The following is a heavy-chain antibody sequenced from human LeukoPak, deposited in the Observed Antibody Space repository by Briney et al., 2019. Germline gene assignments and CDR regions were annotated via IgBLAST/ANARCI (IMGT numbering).Heavy chain of an antibody. V-gene: IGHV3-7*01. CDR2: IKEDGSDK. D-gene: IGHD5-12*01. J-gene: IGHJ4*02. CDR1: GFTFSDYW. CDR3: ARDGALSGYGTGGYYFDY. Sequence: GGSLRLSCAASGFTFSDYWMTWIRQAPGTGLEWVANIKEDGSDKFYIDSVRGRFTVSRDNARNSLYLQMNSLRVEDTAVYFCARDGALSGYGTGGYYFDYWGQGTLVTVSS.